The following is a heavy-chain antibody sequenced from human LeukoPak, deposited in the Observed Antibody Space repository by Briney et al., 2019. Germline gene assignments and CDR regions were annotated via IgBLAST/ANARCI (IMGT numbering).Heavy chain of an antibody. CDR2: INHSGST. CDR1: GGSFSGYY. Sequence: SETLPLTCAVYGGSFSGYYWSWIRQPPGKGLEWIGEINHSGSTNYNPSLKSRVTISVDTSKNQFSLKLSSVTAADTAVYYCARGGYDSSGYYARDYYYYGMDVWGQGTTVTVSS. CDR3: ARGGYDSSGYYARDYYYYGMDV. D-gene: IGHD3-22*01. V-gene: IGHV4-34*01. J-gene: IGHJ6*02.